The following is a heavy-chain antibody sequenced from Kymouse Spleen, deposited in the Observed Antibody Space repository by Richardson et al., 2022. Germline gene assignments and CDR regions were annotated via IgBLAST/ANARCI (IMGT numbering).Heavy chain of an antibody. CDR2: INHSGST. J-gene: IGHJ4*02. CDR3: ARQTPYYDFWSGYYFDY. Sequence: QVQLQQWGAGLLKPSETLSLTCAVYGGSFSGYYWSWIRQPPGKGLEWIGEINHSGSTNYNPSLKSRVTISVDTSKNQFSLKLSSVTAADTAVYYCARQTPYYDFWSGYYFDYWGQGTLVTVSS. D-gene: IGHD3-3*01. CDR1: GGSFSGYY. V-gene: IGHV4-34*01.